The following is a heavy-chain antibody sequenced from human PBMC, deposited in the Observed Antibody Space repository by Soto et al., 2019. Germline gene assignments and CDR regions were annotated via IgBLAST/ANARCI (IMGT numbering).Heavy chain of an antibody. J-gene: IGHJ4*02. Sequence: ELQLLESGGGFVQPGGSLRLSCTASGFGLSTYAISWVRQAPGKGLEWVSVISANSGNTDYADSVKGRFTISRDKSVNSVCLQMNRLRAEDRAVYYCALTSGGGDCYSRFDYWGQGTLVTVSS. CDR2: ISANSGNT. CDR1: GFGLSTYA. CDR3: ALTSGGGDCYSRFDY. V-gene: IGHV3-23*01. D-gene: IGHD2-21*02.